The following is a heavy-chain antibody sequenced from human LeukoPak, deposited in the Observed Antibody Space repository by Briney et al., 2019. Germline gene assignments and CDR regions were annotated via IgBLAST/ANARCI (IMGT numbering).Heavy chain of an antibody. J-gene: IGHJ6*03. D-gene: IGHD4-17*01. Sequence: SETLSLTCTVYGGSFSGYYWSWIRQPLGKGLEWIGEINHSGSTNYNPSLKSRVTISVDTSKNQFSLKLSSVTAADTAVYYCARDYGAYYYYYYMDVWGKGTTVTVSS. CDR3: ARDYGAYYYYYYMDV. CDR2: INHSGST. V-gene: IGHV4-34*01. CDR1: GGSFSGYY.